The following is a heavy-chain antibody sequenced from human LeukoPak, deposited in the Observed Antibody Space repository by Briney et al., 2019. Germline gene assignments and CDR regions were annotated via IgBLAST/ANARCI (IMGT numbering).Heavy chain of an antibody. CDR3: ARGKVRYYYYYMDV. V-gene: IGHV1-8*03. J-gene: IGHJ6*03. Sequence: ASVKVSCKASGYTFTSYDINWVRQATGQGLEWMGWMNPNSGNTGYAQKFQGRVTITRNISISTAYMELSSLRSEDTAVYYCARGKVRYYYYYMDVWGKGTTVTVSS. CDR2: MNPNSGNT. CDR1: GYTFTSYD.